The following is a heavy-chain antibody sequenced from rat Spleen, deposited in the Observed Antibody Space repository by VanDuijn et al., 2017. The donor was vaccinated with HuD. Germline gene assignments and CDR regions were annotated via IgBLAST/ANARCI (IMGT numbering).Heavy chain of an antibody. CDR1: GFTFSNYD. V-gene: IGHV5-25*01. J-gene: IGHJ4*01. CDR2: ISTSGGST. D-gene: IGHD1-4*01. Sequence: EVQLVESGGGLVQPGRSLKLSCAASGFTFSNYDMAWVRQAPTKGLEWVASISTSGGSTYYRDSVKGRFTVSRDNAKSTLYLQMDSLRSEDTATYYCARAYRGVMDAWGQGASVTVSS. CDR3: ARAYRGVMDA.